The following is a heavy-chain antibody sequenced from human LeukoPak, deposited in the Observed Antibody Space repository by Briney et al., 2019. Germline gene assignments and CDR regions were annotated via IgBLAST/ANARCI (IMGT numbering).Heavy chain of an antibody. V-gene: IGHV3-11*06. CDR1: GGSFSGYY. CDR2: ISSSSSYT. CDR3: ARGPEVGATDY. Sequence: LSLTCAVYGGSFSGYYWSWIRQAPGKGLEWVSYISSSSSYTNYADSVKGRLTISRDNAKNSLYLQMNSLRAEDTAVYYCARGPEVGATDYWGQGTLVTVSS. D-gene: IGHD1-26*01. J-gene: IGHJ4*02.